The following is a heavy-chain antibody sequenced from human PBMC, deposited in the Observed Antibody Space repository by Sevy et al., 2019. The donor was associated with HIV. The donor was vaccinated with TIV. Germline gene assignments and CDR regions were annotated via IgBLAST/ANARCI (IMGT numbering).Heavy chain of an antibody. J-gene: IGHJ4*02. Sequence: GGSLRLSCAASGFTFSSYSMNWVRQAPGKGMEWVSSISSSSSYIYYEDSVKGGFTISRDNAKNSMYLQMNSLRAEDTAVYYCASIWGGYDYIWGSYRHDYWGQGTLVTVSS. CDR3: ASIWGGYDYIWGSYRHDY. CDR2: ISSSSSYI. V-gene: IGHV3-21*01. CDR1: GFTFSSYS. D-gene: IGHD3-16*02.